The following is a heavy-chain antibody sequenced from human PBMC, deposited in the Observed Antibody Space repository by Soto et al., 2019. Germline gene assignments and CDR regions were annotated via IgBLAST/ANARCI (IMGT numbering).Heavy chain of an antibody. Sequence: QVQLVQSGAEMKKPGASVKVSCESSGYTFTAYYIHWVRQAPGHGLKWMGWINPNGGGTKYSQKFQGRVTMTRDTSINTAYMELPRLTSDDTAVYYCARAVHTMIQGVRFRVDQWGQGTLVTVSS. J-gene: IGHJ4*02. CDR2: INPNGGGT. CDR1: GYTFTAYY. V-gene: IGHV1-2*02. CDR3: ARAVHTMIQGVRFRVDQ. D-gene: IGHD3-10*01.